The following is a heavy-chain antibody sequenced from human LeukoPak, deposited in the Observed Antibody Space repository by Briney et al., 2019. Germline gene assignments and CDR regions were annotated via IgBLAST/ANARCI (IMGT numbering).Heavy chain of an antibody. CDR3: ARRAIVLMGFDY. Sequence: ETLSLTCTASGFSISSSYWSWIRQPPGKGLEWIGYISYSGSTNYNPSLKSRVTISVDKSKNQFYLKLSSVTAADTAVYYCARRAIVLMGFDYWGQGTLVTVSS. CDR1: GFSISSSY. CDR2: ISYSGST. J-gene: IGHJ4*02. V-gene: IGHV4-59*08. D-gene: IGHD2-8*01.